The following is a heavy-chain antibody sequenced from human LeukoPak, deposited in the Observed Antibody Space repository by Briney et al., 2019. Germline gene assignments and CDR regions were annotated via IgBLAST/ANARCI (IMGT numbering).Heavy chain of an antibody. Sequence: PGGSLRLSCAASGFTVSSNYMSWVRQAPGKGLEWVSVIYSGGSTYYADSVKGRFAISRDNSKNTLYLQMNSLRAEDTAVYYCARVYYDFWSGYSHFDYWGQGTLVTVSS. J-gene: IGHJ4*02. D-gene: IGHD3-3*01. CDR1: GFTVSSNY. V-gene: IGHV3-53*01. CDR3: ARVYYDFWSGYSHFDY. CDR2: IYSGGST.